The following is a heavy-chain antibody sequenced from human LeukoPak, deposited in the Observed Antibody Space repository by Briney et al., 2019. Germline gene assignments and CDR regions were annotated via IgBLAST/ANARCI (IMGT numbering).Heavy chain of an antibody. D-gene: IGHD4-23*01. CDR1: GFTVVSYA. V-gene: IGHV3-23*01. CDR3: ARDYGGVDY. Sequence: GGSLTLACAPSGFTVVSYAMSWVRHAPGKGLEGVLVVGGSAGSTSYADYVQGRFTIPRDNSNNTLYLQMNSTRAEDTAVYYCARDYGGVDYWGQGTLVTVSS. J-gene: IGHJ4*02. CDR2: VGGSAGST.